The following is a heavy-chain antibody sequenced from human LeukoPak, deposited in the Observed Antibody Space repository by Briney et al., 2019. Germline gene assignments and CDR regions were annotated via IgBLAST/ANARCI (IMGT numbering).Heavy chain of an antibody. D-gene: IGHD3-22*01. CDR3: ARGYYYDSRVEGY. V-gene: IGHV3-13*04. CDR2: IGTAGDT. Sequence: GGSLRLSCAASGFSFRSYDSHWVRQPTGDGLEWASYIGTAGDTYYLGSVKGRFTISRDNARNSLYLQMNSLRAEDTAVYYCARGYYYDSRVEGYWGQGTLVTVSS. J-gene: IGHJ4*02. CDR1: GFSFRSYD.